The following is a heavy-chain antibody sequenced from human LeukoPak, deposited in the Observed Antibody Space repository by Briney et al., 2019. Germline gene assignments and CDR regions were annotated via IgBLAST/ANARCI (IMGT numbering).Heavy chain of an antibody. CDR2: IYYSGST. J-gene: IGHJ5*02. CDR1: GGSISSSNW. V-gene: IGHV4-4*02. Sequence: SGTLSLTCAVSGGSISSSNWWSWVRQPPGKGLEWIGYIYYSGSTNYNPSLKSRVTISVDTSKNQFSLKLSSVTAADTAVYYCARGNYWFDPWGQGTLVTVSS. CDR3: ARGNYWFDP.